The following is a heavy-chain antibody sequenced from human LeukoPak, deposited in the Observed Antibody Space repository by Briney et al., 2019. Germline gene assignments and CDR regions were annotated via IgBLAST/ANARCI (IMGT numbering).Heavy chain of an antibody. J-gene: IGHJ4*02. Sequence: SETLSLTCTVSGGSISSSNYYWGWIRQPPGKGREWIGTIYYSGSTYYNPSLKSRVTISVDMSKNQFSLKLSSVTAADTAVYYCARHRWTTVTTPFNYWGQGALVTVSS. CDR3: ARHRWTTVTTPFNY. CDR1: GGSISSSNYY. V-gene: IGHV4-39*01. D-gene: IGHD4-17*01. CDR2: IYYSGST.